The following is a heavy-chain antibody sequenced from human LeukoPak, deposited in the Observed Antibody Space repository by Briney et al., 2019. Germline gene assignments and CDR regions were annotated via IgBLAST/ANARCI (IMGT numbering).Heavy chain of an antibody. Sequence: GGSLRLSCAASGFTFSSYAMSWVRQAPGKGLEWVSGISGNGGSTYYTDSVKGRFTISRDNSKSTLYLQMNSLRAEDTAVYYCAKDYFRYCSGGSCHNYFDYWGQGTLVAVSS. J-gene: IGHJ4*02. V-gene: IGHV3-23*01. CDR2: ISGNGGST. D-gene: IGHD2-15*01. CDR1: GFTFSSYA. CDR3: AKDYFRYCSGGSCHNYFDY.